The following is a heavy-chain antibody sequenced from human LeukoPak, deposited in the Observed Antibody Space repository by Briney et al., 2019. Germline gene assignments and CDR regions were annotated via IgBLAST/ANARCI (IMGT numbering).Heavy chain of an antibody. CDR2: INHSGST. CDR3: ARGPHDSSGYYQNWFDP. J-gene: IGHJ5*02. V-gene: IGHV4-39*07. D-gene: IGHD3-22*01. CDR1: GGSISSSSYY. Sequence: SETLSLTCTVSGGSISSSSYYWGWIRQPPGKGLEWIGEINHSGSTNYNPSLKSRVTISVDTSKNQFSLKLSSVTAADTAVYYCARGPHDSSGYYQNWFDPWGQGTLVTVSS.